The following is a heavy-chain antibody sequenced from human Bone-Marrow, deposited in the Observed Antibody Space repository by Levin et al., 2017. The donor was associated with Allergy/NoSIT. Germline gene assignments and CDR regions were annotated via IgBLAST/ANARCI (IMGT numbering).Heavy chain of an antibody. V-gene: IGHV1-8*01. D-gene: IGHD2-15*01. CDR3: ARGWADCSGGSCYRGYNWFDP. CDR2: MNPNSGNT. Sequence: GESLKISCKASGYTFTNYDINWVRQATGQGLEWMGWMNPNSGNTGYAQKFRGRVTMTRNTSISTAYMELSSLRSEDTAVYYCARGWADCSGGSCYRGYNWFDPWGQGTLVTVSS. CDR1: GYTFTNYD. J-gene: IGHJ5*02.